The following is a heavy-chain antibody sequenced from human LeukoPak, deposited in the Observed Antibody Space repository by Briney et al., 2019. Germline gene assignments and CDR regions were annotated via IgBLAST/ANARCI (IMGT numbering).Heavy chain of an antibody. V-gene: IGHV1-18*01. D-gene: IGHD3-3*01. Sequence: ASVKVSRKPSGYTFTRYGISWVRQAPGQGLEWMGWISAYNGNTHYAQKFHGRVTMTTDMSTSTVYMELSSLRSEDTAVFYCARAGRRLFGVLIPLSFDNWGQGTLVTVSS. J-gene: IGHJ4*02. CDR2: ISAYNGNT. CDR3: ARAGRRLFGVLIPLSFDN. CDR1: GYTFTRYG.